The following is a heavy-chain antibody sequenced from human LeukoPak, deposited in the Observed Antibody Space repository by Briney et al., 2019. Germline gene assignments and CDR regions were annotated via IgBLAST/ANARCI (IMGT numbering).Heavy chain of an antibody. CDR2: ISYDGSNK. D-gene: IGHD3-3*01. Sequence: GASLRLSCAASGFDFINFHILWVRQPPAKGLEWVAVISYDGSNKYYADSVKGRFTISRDNYKNTLYLQMNILRAEDAAVYYCAKVLRFLEWSLDYWGQGTLVTVSS. CDR1: GFDFINFH. CDR3: AKVLRFLEWSLDY. J-gene: IGHJ4*02. V-gene: IGHV3-30*18.